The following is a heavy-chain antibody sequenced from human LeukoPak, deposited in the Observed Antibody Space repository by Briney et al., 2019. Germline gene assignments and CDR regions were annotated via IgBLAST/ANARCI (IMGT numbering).Heavy chain of an antibody. V-gene: IGHV3-30*02. CDR2: IRFDGSNK. Sequence: GGSLRLSCATSGFTFSSYAMHWVRQAPGKGLEWVAFIRFDGSNKYYAASVKGPFTISRNNSKNTLYLQMNILRAEDTAVYYCAKALDTSGYYPADAFDIWGQGTMVTVSS. CDR1: GFTFSSYA. CDR3: AKALDTSGYYPADAFDI. J-gene: IGHJ3*02. D-gene: IGHD3-22*01.